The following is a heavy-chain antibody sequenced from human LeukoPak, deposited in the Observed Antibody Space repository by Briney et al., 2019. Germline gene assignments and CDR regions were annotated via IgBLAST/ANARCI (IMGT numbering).Heavy chain of an antibody. D-gene: IGHD3-3*01. J-gene: IGHJ4*01. CDR3: ARGRNFWSGYYGFDY. V-gene: IGHV3-74*01. CDR1: GFTFSSYA. CDR2: INTDGRST. Sequence: PGGSLRLSCAASGFTFSSYAMHWVRQAPGKGLVWVSHINTDGRSTTYADSVKGRFTISRDNAKDTLYLQMNSLRVEDTAVYYCARGRNFWSGYYGFDYWGQGTLVTVSS.